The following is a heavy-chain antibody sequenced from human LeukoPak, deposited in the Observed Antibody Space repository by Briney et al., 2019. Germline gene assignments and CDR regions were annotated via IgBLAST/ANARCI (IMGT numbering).Heavy chain of an antibody. CDR2: IIPFFATT. V-gene: IGHV1-69*13. J-gene: IGHJ6*02. D-gene: IGHD2-15*01. CDR3: VRGLGYCSAGNCYLFGMDV. Sequence: SVKVSCKASGGNLSSYAMTWVRQAPGQGLEWMGGIIPFFATTNYAQTFHGRVTVTADESTSTSYMELTSLRSDDTVVYYCVRGLGYCSAGNCYLFGMDVWGQGTTVTVSS. CDR1: GGNLSSYA.